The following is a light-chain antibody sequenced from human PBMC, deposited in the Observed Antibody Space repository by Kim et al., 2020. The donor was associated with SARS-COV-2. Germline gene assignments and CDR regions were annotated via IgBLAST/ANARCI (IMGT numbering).Light chain of an antibody. J-gene: IGLJ3*02. CDR1: STDVGGYNY. CDR2: EVN. V-gene: IGLV2-8*01. Sequence: QSALTQPPSASGSPGQSVTISCTGTSTDVGGYNYVSWYQQYPGKAPKLVIHEVNKRLSGVPDRFSGSKSGNTAFLTVSGLQAEDEAVYYCSSYAGSNNLVFGAGTQLTVL. CDR3: SSYAGSNNLV.